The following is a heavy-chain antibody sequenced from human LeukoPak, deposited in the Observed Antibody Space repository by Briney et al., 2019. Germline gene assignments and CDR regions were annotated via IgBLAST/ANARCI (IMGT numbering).Heavy chain of an antibody. CDR2: IYNDGRI. CDR1: GFTVSKNY. J-gene: IGHJ4*02. D-gene: IGHD2-2*01. Sequence: GGSLRLSCAASGFTVSKNYMNWVRQAPGKGLEWVSVIYNDGRIYYADSVKGRFTISRDNSKNTLYLQMNSLRAEDTAVYYCAKDRGSGTYYFDYWGQGTLVTVSS. CDR3: AKDRGSGTYYFDY. V-gene: IGHV3-53*05.